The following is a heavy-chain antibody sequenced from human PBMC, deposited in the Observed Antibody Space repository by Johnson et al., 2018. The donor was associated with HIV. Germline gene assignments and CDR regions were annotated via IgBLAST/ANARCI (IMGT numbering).Heavy chain of an antibody. Sequence: QLVESGGGLVQPGGSLRLSCAASGFSFSSYGIHWVRQAPGKGLEYVSSISSNGGITYYANSVKGRFTISRDNSKNTLFLQLGSLRAEDMAVYYCARVGDGNNKNAFDIWGQGTMVTVSS. CDR2: ISSNGGIT. V-gene: IGHV3-64*01. J-gene: IGHJ3*02. CDR1: GFSFSSYG. D-gene: IGHD5-24*01. CDR3: ARVGDGNNKNAFDI.